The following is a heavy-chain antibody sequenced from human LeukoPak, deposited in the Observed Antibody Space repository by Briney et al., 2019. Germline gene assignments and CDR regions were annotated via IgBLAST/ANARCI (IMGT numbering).Heavy chain of an antibody. Sequence: SETLSLTCTVSGGSISSYYWSWIRQPPGKGLEWIGYIYYSGSTNYNPSLKSRVTISVDTSKNQFSLKLSSVTAADTAVYYCARTSWSYHAGYFQHWGQGTLVTVSS. CDR1: GGSISSYY. CDR3: ARTSWSYHAGYFQH. D-gene: IGHD1-26*01. J-gene: IGHJ1*01. CDR2: IYYSGST. V-gene: IGHV4-59*01.